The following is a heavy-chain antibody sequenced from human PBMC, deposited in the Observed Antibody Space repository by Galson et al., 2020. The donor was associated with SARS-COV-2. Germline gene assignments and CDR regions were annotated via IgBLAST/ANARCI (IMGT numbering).Heavy chain of an antibody. Sequence: GESLKISCAASGFTFSSYAMHWVRQAPGKGLEWVAVISYDGSNKYYADSVKGRFTISRDNSKNTLYLQMNSLRAEDTAVYYCARDRDIVVVPAAWTYYGMDVWGQGTTVTVSS. V-gene: IGHV3-30-3*01. J-gene: IGHJ6*02. CDR1: GFTFSSYA. D-gene: IGHD2-2*01. CDR2: ISYDGSNK. CDR3: ARDRDIVVVPAAWTYYGMDV.